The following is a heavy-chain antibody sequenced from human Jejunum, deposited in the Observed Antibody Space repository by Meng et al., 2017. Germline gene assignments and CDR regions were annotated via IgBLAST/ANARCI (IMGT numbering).Heavy chain of an antibody. D-gene: IGHD3-10*01. CDR2: ISYSGST. CDR3: ARHFSGSGTWFFDS. Sequence: QLQLQESGAGLVKASETLSHTRRVSGGSISGSYVYWGWIRQPPGKGLDWAGTISYSGSTYYNPSLTSRVTISMDTSKNQFSLKLSSVTAADTAVYYCARHFSGSGTWFFDSWGQGVLVTVSS. CDR1: GGSISGSYVY. V-gene: IGHV4-39*01. J-gene: IGHJ4*02.